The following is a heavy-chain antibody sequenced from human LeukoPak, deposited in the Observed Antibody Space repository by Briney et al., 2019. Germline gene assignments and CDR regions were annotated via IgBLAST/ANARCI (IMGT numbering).Heavy chain of an antibody. V-gene: IGHV4-39*07. CDR3: AGSYDYVWGSYHTPPHY. CDR2: INHSGST. D-gene: IGHD3-16*02. Sequence: SETLSLTCTVSGGSISSSSYYWSWIRQPPGKGLEWIGEINHSGSTNYNPSLKSRVTISVDTSKNQFSLKLSSVTAADTAVYYCAGSYDYVWGSYHTPPHYWGQGTLVTVSS. CDR1: GGSISSSSYY. J-gene: IGHJ4*02.